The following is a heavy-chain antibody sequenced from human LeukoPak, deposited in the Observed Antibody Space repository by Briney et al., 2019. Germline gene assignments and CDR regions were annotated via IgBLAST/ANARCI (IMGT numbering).Heavy chain of an antibody. D-gene: IGHD1-26*01. CDR1: GGSFSGYC. J-gene: IGHJ6*02. V-gene: IGHV4-59*01. CDR3: ARGRSNYYGMDV. CDR2: IYYNGNT. Sequence: SETLSLTCAVYGGSFSGYCWSWIRQPPGKGLEWIGYIYYNGNTNYSPSLKSRVTMSVDTSKNLFSLKVSSVTAADTAVYYCARGRSNYYGMDVWGQGTTVTVSS.